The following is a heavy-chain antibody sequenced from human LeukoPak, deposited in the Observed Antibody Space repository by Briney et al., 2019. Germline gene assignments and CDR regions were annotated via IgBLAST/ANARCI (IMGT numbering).Heavy chain of an antibody. Sequence: GGSLRLSCAASGFTFSGYSMNWVRQAPGKGLEWVSSISSSSSYIYYADSVKGRFTISRDNAKNSLYLQMNSLRGEDTAVYYCARDQVLWFGELLRINAFDIWGQGTMVTVSS. CDR2: ISSSSSYI. CDR1: GFTFSGYS. D-gene: IGHD3-10*01. CDR3: ARDQVLWFGELLRINAFDI. V-gene: IGHV3-21*01. J-gene: IGHJ3*02.